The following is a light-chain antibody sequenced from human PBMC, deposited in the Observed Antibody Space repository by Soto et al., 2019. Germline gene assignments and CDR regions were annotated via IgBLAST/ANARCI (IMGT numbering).Light chain of an antibody. J-gene: IGKJ2*01. V-gene: IGKV3-15*01. CDR3: QQYTNWPPVT. CDR1: QFISTN. Sequence: EIVMTQSPATLSVSPGERVTLSCRASQFISTNLAWYQQRPGQAPRLLIYYASTRATGIPARSSGSGSGTEFSLTISSLQSEDFAVYYCQQYTNWPPVTFCKGTKLEIK. CDR2: YAS.